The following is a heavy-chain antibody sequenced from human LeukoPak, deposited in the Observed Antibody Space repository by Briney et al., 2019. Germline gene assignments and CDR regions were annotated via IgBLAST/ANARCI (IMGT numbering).Heavy chain of an antibody. V-gene: IGHV1-2*02. CDR1: GYTFTGYY. Sequence: ASVKVSCKASGYTFTGYYMHWVRQAPGQGLEWMGWINPNSGGTNYAQKFQGRVTMTRDTSISTAYMELSRLRSDDTVVYYCATGDYGDYLGWFDPWGQGTLVTVSS. CDR2: INPNSGGT. CDR3: ATGDYGDYLGWFDP. J-gene: IGHJ5*02. D-gene: IGHD4-17*01.